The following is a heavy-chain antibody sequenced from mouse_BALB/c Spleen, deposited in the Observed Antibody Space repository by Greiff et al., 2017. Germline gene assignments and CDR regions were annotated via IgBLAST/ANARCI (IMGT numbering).Heavy chain of an antibody. V-gene: IGHV14-1*02. CDR2: IDPENGNT. Sequence: VQLQQSGAELVRPGALVKLSCKASGFNIKDYYMHWVKQRPEQGLEWIGWIDPENGNTIYDPKFQGKASITADTSSNTAYLQLSSLTSEDTAVYYCARADGSSSYYFDYWGQGTTLTVAS. CDR3: ARADGSSSYYFDY. CDR1: GFNIKDYY. J-gene: IGHJ2*01. D-gene: IGHD1-1*01.